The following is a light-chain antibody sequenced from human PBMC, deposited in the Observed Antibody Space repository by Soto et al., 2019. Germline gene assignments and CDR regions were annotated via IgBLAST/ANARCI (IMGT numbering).Light chain of an antibody. CDR1: QSVHTF. V-gene: IGKV3-11*01. J-gene: IGKJ5*01. CDR2: GAS. CDR3: HQRSNWHPDT. Sequence: EILITQSPATLSVSPGEGASLSCRASQSVHTFLAWYQQKPGQAPRLLIYGASTRANGVPARFSGSGSGTDFTLTLSSLEPEDFAVYYCHQRSNWHPDTFGQGTRLEIK.